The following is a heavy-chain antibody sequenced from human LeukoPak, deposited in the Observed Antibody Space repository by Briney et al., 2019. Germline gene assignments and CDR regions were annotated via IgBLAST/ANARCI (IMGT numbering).Heavy chain of an antibody. Sequence: SETLSLTCPVSGGSISSYYWSWIRQPPGKGLEWIGYIYYSGSTNYNPSLKSRVTISVDTSKNQFSLKLSSVTAADTAVYYCARDKTSNTAMVAGAFDIWGQGTMVTVSS. D-gene: IGHD5-18*01. V-gene: IGHV4-59*01. CDR1: GGSISSYY. CDR3: ARDKTSNTAMVAGAFDI. CDR2: IYYSGST. J-gene: IGHJ3*02.